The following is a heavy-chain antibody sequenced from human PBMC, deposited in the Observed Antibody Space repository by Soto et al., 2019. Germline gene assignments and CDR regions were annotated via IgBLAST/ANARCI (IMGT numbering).Heavy chain of an antibody. V-gene: IGHV3-7*05. CDR3: ASEAVAGPIVVY. Sequence: EVQLVESGGGLVQPGGSLRLSCAASGFTFSSYWMSWVRQAPWKGLEWVANIKQDGSEKYYVDSVKGRFTISRDNAKNSLYLQMNSLRAEDTAVYYCASEAVAGPIVVYWGQGTLVTVSS. CDR1: GFTFSSYW. J-gene: IGHJ4*02. CDR2: IKQDGSEK. D-gene: IGHD6-19*01.